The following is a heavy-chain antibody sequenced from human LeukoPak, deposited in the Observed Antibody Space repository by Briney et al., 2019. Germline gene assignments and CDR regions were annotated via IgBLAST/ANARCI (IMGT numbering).Heavy chain of an antibody. CDR2: IIPIFGTA. CDR1: GGTFSSYA. Sequence: SVKVSCKASGGTFSSYAISWVRQAPGQGLEWMGGIIPIFGTANYAQKFQGRVTITADESTSTAYMELSSLRSEDTAVYYCARGRVVDYYDSGGYSDWGQGTLVTVSS. J-gene: IGHJ4*02. D-gene: IGHD3-22*01. CDR3: ARGRVVDYYDSGGYSD. V-gene: IGHV1-69*13.